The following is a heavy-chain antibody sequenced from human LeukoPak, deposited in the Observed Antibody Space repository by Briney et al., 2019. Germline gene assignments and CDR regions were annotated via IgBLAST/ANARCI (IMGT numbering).Heavy chain of an antibody. CDR1: GFTFSSYA. Sequence: GGSLRLSCAASGFTFSSYAMHWVRQAPGKGLEWVAVISYDGSNKYYADSVKGRFTISRDNSKNTLYLQLNSLRAEDTAVYYCARDMTTVITGDYWGQGTLVTVSS. J-gene: IGHJ4*02. V-gene: IGHV3-30-3*01. D-gene: IGHD4-17*01. CDR3: ARDMTTVITGDY. CDR2: ISYDGSNK.